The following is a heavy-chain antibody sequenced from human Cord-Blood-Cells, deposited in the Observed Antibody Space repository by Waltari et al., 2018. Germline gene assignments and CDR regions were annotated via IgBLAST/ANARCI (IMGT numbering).Heavy chain of an antibody. CDR1: GFTVSSNY. V-gene: IGHV3-53*01. Sequence: EVQLVESGGGLIQPGGSLRLSCAASGFTVSSNYMSWVRQAPGKGVECVSVIYSGGSTYFADSVKGRFTISRDNSKNTLYLQMNSLRAEDTAVYYCARGDYDSSGYYFDYWGQGTLVTVSS. CDR3: ARGDYDSSGYYFDY. J-gene: IGHJ4*02. CDR2: IYSGGST. D-gene: IGHD3-22*01.